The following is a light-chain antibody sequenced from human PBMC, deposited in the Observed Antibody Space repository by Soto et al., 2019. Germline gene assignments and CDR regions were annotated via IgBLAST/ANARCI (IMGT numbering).Light chain of an antibody. CDR2: EDT. V-gene: IGLV2-14*02. J-gene: IGLJ1*01. CDR3: SSYTNINTRACV. CDR1: SSDIGNYDL. Sequence: QSALTQPASVSGPPGQSITFSCTGTSSDIGNYDLVSWYQHNPGEAPKLIIYEDTKRPSGVSSRFSGSKSGNTASLTIFGLQAEDEADYYCSSYTNINTRACVFGTGTKLTVL.